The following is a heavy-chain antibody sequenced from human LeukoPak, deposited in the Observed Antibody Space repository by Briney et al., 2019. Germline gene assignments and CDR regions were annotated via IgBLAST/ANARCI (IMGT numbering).Heavy chain of an antibody. V-gene: IGHV3-43*02. CDR1: GFIFDDYA. CDR3: TKGRVATVGGAKYAMDV. Sequence: GGSLRLSCAASGFIFDDYAMHWVRQAPGKGLEWVSLITGDGAGTYYEDSVRGRFTISRDNSKNSLYLIMNSLRTEGTALYYCTKGRVATVGGAKYAMDVWGQGTTVTVSS. J-gene: IGHJ6*02. D-gene: IGHD5-12*01. CDR2: ITGDGAGT.